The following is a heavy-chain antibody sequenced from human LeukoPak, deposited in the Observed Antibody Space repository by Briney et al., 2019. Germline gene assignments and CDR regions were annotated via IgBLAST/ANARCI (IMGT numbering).Heavy chain of an antibody. CDR3: ARVSGGSYSRDERGFDY. D-gene: IGHD2-15*01. CDR1: GGTFSSYA. V-gene: IGHV1-69*06. CDR2: IIPIFGTA. J-gene: IGHJ4*02. Sequence: ASVKVSCKASGGTFSSYAISWVRQAPGQGLEWMGGIIPIFGTANYAQKFQGRVTITADKSTSTAYMELSRLRSDDTAVYYCARVSGGSYSRDERGFDYWGQGTLVTVSS.